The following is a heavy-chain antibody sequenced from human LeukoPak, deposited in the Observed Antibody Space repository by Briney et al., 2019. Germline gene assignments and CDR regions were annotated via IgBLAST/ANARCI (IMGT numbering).Heavy chain of an antibody. Sequence: SENLSLTCAVSDDSFSSHYWPWMRQPPGKGLEWIGYISYIGSTNYHPSLKSRVTISIDTSKNEFSLKLTSVTAADTAVYYCARDLVTVTKGFDIWGQGTMVTVSS. CDR3: ARDLVTVTKGFDI. J-gene: IGHJ3*02. CDR2: ISYIGST. V-gene: IGHV4-59*11. CDR1: DDSFSSHY. D-gene: IGHD4-17*01.